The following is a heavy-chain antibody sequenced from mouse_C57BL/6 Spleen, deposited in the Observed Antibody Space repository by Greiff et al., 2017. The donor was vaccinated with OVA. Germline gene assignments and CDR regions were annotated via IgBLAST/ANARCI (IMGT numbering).Heavy chain of an antibody. J-gene: IGHJ4*01. CDR1: GYSITSGYY. CDR3: ARFTSYYAMDY. V-gene: IGHV3-6*01. Sequence: VQLKESGPGLVKPSQSLSLTCSVTGYSITSGYYWNWIRQFPGNKLEWMGYISYDGSNNYNPSLKNRIPITRDTSKNQFFLKLNSVTTEDTATYYCARFTSYYAMDYWGQGTSVTVSS. CDR2: ISYDGSN.